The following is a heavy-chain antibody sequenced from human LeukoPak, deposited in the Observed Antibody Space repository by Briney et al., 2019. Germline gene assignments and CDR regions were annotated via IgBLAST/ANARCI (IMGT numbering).Heavy chain of an antibody. V-gene: IGHV3-13*04. CDR3: VRVDNSAFSG. J-gene: IGHJ4*02. CDR2: IGSAGDT. D-gene: IGHD3-22*01. Sequence: PGGSLRLSCAASGFTLSRYDMNWVRQPTGKGLEWVAVIGSAGDTYYSGSVKGRFTISRDNAKNSLYLQMDSLRVGDTAVYYCVRVDNSAFSGWGQGTLVTVSS. CDR1: GFTLSRYD.